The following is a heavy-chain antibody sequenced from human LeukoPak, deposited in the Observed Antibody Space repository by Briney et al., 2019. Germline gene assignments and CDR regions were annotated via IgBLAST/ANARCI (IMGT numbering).Heavy chain of an antibody. CDR3: AGEYYDKDAFDI. Sequence: SETLSLTRTVSGGSISSYCWSWIRQPPGKGLEWIGYIYYSGSTNYNPSLKSRVTISVDTSKNQFSLKLSSATAADTAVYYCAGEYYDKDAFDIWGQGTMVTVSS. CDR2: IYYSGST. J-gene: IGHJ3*02. D-gene: IGHD3-22*01. V-gene: IGHV4-59*12. CDR1: GGSISSYC.